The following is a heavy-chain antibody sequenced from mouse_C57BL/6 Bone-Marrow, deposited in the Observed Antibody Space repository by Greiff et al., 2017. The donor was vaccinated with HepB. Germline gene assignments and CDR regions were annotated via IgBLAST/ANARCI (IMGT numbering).Heavy chain of an antibody. CDR3: ARHGYYGSRRGRDYFDY. CDR1: GFTFSDYY. CDR2: ISNGGGST. V-gene: IGHV5-12*01. J-gene: IGHJ2*01. D-gene: IGHD1-1*01. Sequence: EVQRVESGGGLVQPGGSLKLSCAASGFTFSDYYMYWVRQTPGKRLEWVAFISNGGGSTYYPDTVKGRFTISRDNAKNTLYLQMSRLKSEDTAMYYSARHGYYGSRRGRDYFDYWGQGTTLTVSS.